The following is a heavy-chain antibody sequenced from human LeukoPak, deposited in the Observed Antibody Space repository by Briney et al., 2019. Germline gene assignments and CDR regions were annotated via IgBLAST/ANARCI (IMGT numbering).Heavy chain of an antibody. CDR3: ATSRGDH. J-gene: IGHJ4*02. CDR1: GFSFTGYW. V-gene: IGHV3-7*03. Sequence: GGSLRLSCAASGFSFTGYWMSWVRQAPGKGLGWMANIKQDGSEKYYVDSVRGRFTISRDNVKNSLFLQMNNLTAEDTAVYYCATSRGDHWGQGTLVTVSS. CDR2: IKQDGSEK. D-gene: IGHD3-10*01.